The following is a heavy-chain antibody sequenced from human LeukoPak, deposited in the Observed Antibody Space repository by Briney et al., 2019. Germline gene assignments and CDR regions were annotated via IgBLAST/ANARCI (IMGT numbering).Heavy chain of an antibody. D-gene: IGHD3-22*01. CDR2: VYSGSGT. V-gene: IGHV3-53*01. Sequence: GGSLRLSCAASGFTFSSYWMHWVRHAPGKGLEWVSVVYSGSGTYYADSVKDRFTISRDNSKNTLYLHMYTLRAEDTAMYYCARETYYSDGTGAFDYWGQGTLVTVSS. CDR3: ARETYYSDGTGAFDY. J-gene: IGHJ4*02. CDR1: GFTFSSYW.